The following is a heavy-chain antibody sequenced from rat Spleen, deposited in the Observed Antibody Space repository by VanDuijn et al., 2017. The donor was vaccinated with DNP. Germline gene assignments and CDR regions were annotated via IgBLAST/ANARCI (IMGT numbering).Heavy chain of an antibody. D-gene: IGHD1-6*01. J-gene: IGHJ2*01. V-gene: IGHV3-3*01. Sequence: QLQESGPGLVKPSQSLSLTCSVTGYSIRSSFRWHWIRKFPGNKLEWMGYINNAGNTDYNPSLKSRISITRGTSKNQFFLQVNSVTTEDTATYYCASSILRGYWGQGVTVTVSS. CDR1: GYSIRSSFR. CDR2: INNAGNT. CDR3: ASSILRGY.